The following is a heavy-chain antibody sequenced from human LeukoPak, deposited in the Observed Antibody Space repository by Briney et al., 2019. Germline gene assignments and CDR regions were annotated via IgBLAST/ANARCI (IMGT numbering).Heavy chain of an antibody. CDR2: VDPEDGET. D-gene: IGHD4/OR15-4a*01. V-gene: IGHV1-69-2*01. CDR1: GYTFTDYY. J-gene: IGHJ4*02. CDR3: ARSEYGLSRFEY. Sequence: ASVKVSCKVSGYTFTDYYMHWVQQAPGKGLEWMGLVDPEDGETIYAEKFQGRVTITADTSTDTAYMELSSLRSEDTAVYYCARSEYGLSRFEYWGQGILVTVSS.